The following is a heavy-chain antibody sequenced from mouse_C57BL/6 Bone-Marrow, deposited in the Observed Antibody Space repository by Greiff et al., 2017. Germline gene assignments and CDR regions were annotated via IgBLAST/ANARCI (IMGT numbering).Heavy chain of an antibody. Sequence: VQLQQSGAELVRPGASVKLSCTASGFNIKDDYMHWVKQRPEQGLEWIGWIDPENGDTEYASKFQGKATITADTSSNTASLQLSSLTSEDTAVYYCTTATVVPYWYFDVWGTGTTVTVSS. D-gene: IGHD1-1*01. V-gene: IGHV14-4*01. J-gene: IGHJ1*03. CDR3: TTATVVPYWYFDV. CDR2: IDPENGDT. CDR1: GFNIKDDY.